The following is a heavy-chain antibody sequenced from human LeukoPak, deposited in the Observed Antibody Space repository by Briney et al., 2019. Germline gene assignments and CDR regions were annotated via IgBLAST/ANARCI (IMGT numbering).Heavy chain of an antibody. D-gene: IGHD5-12*01. V-gene: IGHV1-24*01. CDR3: ATGYSGYDGVDY. CDR1: GYTLTELS. CDR2: FDPEDGET. J-gene: IGHJ4*02. Sequence: ASVKVSCKVSGYTLTELSMHWVRQAPGKGLEWMGGFDPEDGETIYAQKFQGRATMTEDTSTDTAYMELSSLRSEDTAVYYCATGYSGYDGVDYWGQGTLVTVSS.